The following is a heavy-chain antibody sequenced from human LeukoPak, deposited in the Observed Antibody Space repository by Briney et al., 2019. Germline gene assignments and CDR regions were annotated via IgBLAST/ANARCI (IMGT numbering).Heavy chain of an antibody. CDR1: GGTFSSYA. D-gene: IGHD1-26*01. CDR2: IIPIFGTA. J-gene: IGHJ4*01. CDR3: ASSKGGAAPGTFDY. V-gene: IGHV1-69*05. Sequence: SVKVSCKASGGTFSSYAISWVRQAPGQGLEWMGGIIPIFGTANYAQKSQGRVTITTDESTSTAYMELSSLRSEDTAVYYCASSKGGAAPGTFDYWGQGTLVTVSS.